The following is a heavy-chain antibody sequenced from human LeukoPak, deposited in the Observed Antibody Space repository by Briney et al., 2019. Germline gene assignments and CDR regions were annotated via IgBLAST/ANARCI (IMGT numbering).Heavy chain of an antibody. V-gene: IGHV4-59*01. D-gene: IGHD3-22*01. CDR3: ARADYYDSGLFDY. Sequence: SETLSLTCTVSGGSIISYYWSWIRQPPGKGLEWSGYIYYSVSTNYNPPLKSRVTISVDTSKNQFSLKLSSVTAADTAVYYCARADYYDSGLFDYWGQGTLVTVSS. CDR2: IYYSVST. CDR1: GGSIISYY. J-gene: IGHJ4*02.